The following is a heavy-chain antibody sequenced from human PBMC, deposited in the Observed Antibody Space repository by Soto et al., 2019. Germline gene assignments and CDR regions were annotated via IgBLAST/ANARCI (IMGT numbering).Heavy chain of an antibody. CDR1: GFTFSDTL. D-gene: IGHD2-8*02. J-gene: IGHJ3*01. CDR2: INHANGNT. Sequence: QVQLVQSGAEVKKPGASVKISCQASGFTFSDTLINWVRQGPGQRLEWMGWINHANGNTRYSDSFQGRVSSSSLSSASTAYVALRDLTPADTAVYSCARDILNVGPGANDAFDVWGQGTLITVPS. V-gene: IGHV1-3*01. CDR3: ARDILNVGPGANDAFDV.